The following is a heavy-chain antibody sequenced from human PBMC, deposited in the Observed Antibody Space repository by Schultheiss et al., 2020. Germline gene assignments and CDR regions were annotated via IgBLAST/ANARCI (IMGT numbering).Heavy chain of an antibody. CDR3: ARGRRTWYGDS. V-gene: IGHV4-30-4*01. CDR1: GGSISSGDYY. CDR2: SYHTGST. Sequence: SETLSLTCTVSGGSISSGDYYWNWIRQPPGKGLEWIGYSYHTGSTYYNPSLKSRVTISVDTSKNQFSLKLSSVTAADTAVYYCARGRRTWYGDSWGQGTPVTVSS. D-gene: IGHD6-13*01. J-gene: IGHJ4*02.